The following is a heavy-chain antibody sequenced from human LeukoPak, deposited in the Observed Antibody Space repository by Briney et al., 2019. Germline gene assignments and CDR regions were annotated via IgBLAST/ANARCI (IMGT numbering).Heavy chain of an antibody. CDR1: GGSFSGYY. D-gene: IGHD3-10*01. Sequence: SETLSLTCAVYGGSFSGYYWSWIRQPQGKGLEWIGEINDSGTTNYNPSLKSRVTISEDTFRNQFSLKLSSVTAADTAVYYCARSGRYQIYWGRGTLVTVSS. CDR3: ARSGRYQIY. J-gene: IGHJ4*02. V-gene: IGHV4-34*01. CDR2: INDSGTT.